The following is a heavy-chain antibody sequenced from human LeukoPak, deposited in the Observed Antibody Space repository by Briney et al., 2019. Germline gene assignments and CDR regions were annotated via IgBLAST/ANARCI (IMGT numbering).Heavy chain of an antibody. CDR1: GFTFSSYA. Sequence: PGGSLRLSCEASGFTFSSYAMSWVRQAPGKGLEWVSGIRGSGGSTYYADSVKGRFTISGDNSKNTLYLQMNSLRAEDTAVYYCAKVLGHSNYYDSSGYFDYWGQGTLVTVSS. CDR2: IRGSGGST. V-gene: IGHV3-23*01. CDR3: AKVLGHSNYYDSSGYFDY. J-gene: IGHJ4*02. D-gene: IGHD3-22*01.